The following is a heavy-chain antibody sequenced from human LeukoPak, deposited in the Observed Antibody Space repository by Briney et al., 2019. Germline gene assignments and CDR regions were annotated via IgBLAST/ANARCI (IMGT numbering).Heavy chain of an antibody. CDR1: GYTFTSYG. CDR2: ISAYNGNT. J-gene: IGHJ5*02. CDR3: ARAIGGQLEAKYSSNNWFDP. V-gene: IGHV1-18*01. Sequence: GASVKVSCKASGYTFTSYGISWVRQAPGQGLEWMGWISAYNGNTNYAQKLQGRVTMTTDTSTSTAYMELRSLRSDDTAVYYCARAIGGQLEAKYSSNNWFDPWGQGTLVTVSS. D-gene: IGHD1-1*01.